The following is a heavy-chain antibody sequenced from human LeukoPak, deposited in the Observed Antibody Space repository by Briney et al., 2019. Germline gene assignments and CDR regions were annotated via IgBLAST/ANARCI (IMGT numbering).Heavy chain of an antibody. V-gene: IGHV4-38-2*01. CDR2: IYYSGST. J-gene: IGHJ4*02. Sequence: SETLSLTCVVSHYSISSGDYWGWIRQPPGKGPEWIGSIYYSGSTHYNPSLKSRVIMSVDTSKNQFSLKLRSVTAADTALYYCARSSSGRYFDYWGQGTLVTVSS. D-gene: IGHD6-19*01. CDR1: HYSISSGDY. CDR3: ARSSSGRYFDY.